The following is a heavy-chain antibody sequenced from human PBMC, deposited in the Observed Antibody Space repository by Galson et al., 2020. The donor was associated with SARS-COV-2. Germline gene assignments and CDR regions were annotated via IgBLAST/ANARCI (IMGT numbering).Heavy chain of an antibody. CDR2: FHSDGST. D-gene: IGHD1-20*01. Sequence: SETLSLTCSVSGGSISSDYWSWIRQPPGKGLEWIGFFHSDGSTNYNSSLKSRVTISVDTSKNQFSLNLTSVTAADTAVYYCARYKTSSVAFDYWGQGTLVTVSS. V-gene: IGHV4-59*08. CDR1: GGSISSDY. J-gene: IGHJ4*02. CDR3: ARYKTSSVAFDY.